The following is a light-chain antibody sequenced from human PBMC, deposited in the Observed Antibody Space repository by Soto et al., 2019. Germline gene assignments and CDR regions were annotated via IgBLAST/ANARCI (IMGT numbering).Light chain of an antibody. J-gene: IGKJ4*01. V-gene: IGKV1-39*01. Sequence: DIQMTQSPSSLSASVGDRVTITCRASQSISSNLNWYQHKPGKAPKLLIYAASSLQSGVPSRFSGSGSGTDFTLTINSLEPEDFAVYYCQQSYTSLALTFGGGTKVEVK. CDR3: QQSYTSLALT. CDR1: QSISSN. CDR2: AAS.